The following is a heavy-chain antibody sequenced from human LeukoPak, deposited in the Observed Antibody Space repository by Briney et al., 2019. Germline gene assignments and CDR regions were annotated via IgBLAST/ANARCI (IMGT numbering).Heavy chain of an antibody. J-gene: IGHJ4*02. D-gene: IGHD6-19*01. CDR2: IYTSGST. Sequence: PSETLSLTCTVSGGSISSGSYYWSWIRQPAGKGLEWIGRIYTSGSTNYNPFLKSRVTISVDTSKNQFSLKLSSVTAADTAVYYCASIAVAGTPLDYWGQGTLVTVSS. V-gene: IGHV4-61*02. CDR1: GGSISSGSYY. CDR3: ASIAVAGTPLDY.